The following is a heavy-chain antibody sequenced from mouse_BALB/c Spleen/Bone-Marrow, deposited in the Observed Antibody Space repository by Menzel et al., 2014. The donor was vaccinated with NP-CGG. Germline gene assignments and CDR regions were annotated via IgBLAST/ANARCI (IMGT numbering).Heavy chain of an antibody. CDR1: GFTFSSYG. CDR3: ARDNYGSRFDY. Sequence: EVQLVESGGGLVQPGGSLKLSCAASGFTFSSYGMSWVRQTPDKRLELVATINNNDGNTYYPDSVKGRFTISRDNAKNTLYLQMSSLKSEDTAVYYCARDNYGSRFDYWGQGTTLTVSS. CDR2: INNNDGNT. J-gene: IGHJ2*01. D-gene: IGHD1-1*01. V-gene: IGHV5-6-3*01.